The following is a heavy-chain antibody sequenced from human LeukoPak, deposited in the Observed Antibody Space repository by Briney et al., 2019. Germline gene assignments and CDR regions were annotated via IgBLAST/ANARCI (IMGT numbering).Heavy chain of an antibody. Sequence: SETLSLTCTVSGGSISSYYWSWIRQPPGKGLEWIGYIYYSGSTNYNPSLKSRVTISVDTSKNQFSLKLSSVTAADTAVYYCARAGVGATYYFDYWGQGTLVTASS. D-gene: IGHD1-26*01. CDR1: GGSISSYY. CDR3: ARAGVGATYYFDY. V-gene: IGHV4-59*01. CDR2: IYYSGST. J-gene: IGHJ4*02.